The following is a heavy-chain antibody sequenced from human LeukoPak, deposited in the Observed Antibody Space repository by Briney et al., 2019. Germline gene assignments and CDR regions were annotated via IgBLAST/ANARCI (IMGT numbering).Heavy chain of an antibody. Sequence: SETLSLTCIVSGGSITSSSYYGGWIRQPPGKALEWIGSIYYSGTTYYNPSLKSRVTISVDTSKKQLSLQLSSVTAADTAVYYCARGPPSFDYWGQGTLVTVSS. CDR2: IYYSGTT. CDR3: ARGPPSFDY. V-gene: IGHV4-39*01. CDR1: GGSITSSSYY. J-gene: IGHJ4*02.